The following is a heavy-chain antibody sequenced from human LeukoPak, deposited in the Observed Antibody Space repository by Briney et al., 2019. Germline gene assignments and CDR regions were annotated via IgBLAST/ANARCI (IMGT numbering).Heavy chain of an antibody. J-gene: IGHJ6*02. CDR1: GFTFSSYS. CDR2: ISSSSSYI. CDR3: ARGKPVTGTPDYYSYGMDV. Sequence: GGSLRLSCAASGFTFSSYSMNWVRQAPGKGLEWVSSISSSSSYIYYADSVKGRFTISRDNSKNTLYLQMNSLRAEDTALYYCARGKPVTGTPDYYSYGMDVWGQGTMVTVSS. D-gene: IGHD1-20*01. V-gene: IGHV3-21*04.